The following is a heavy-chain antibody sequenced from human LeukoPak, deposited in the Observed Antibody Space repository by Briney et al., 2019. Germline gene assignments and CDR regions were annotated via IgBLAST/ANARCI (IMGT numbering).Heavy chain of an antibody. V-gene: IGHV3-66*01. CDR1: GFTDSSNY. CDR2: IYSGGST. CDR3: ASMWSYYDSSGYYEGRYYFDY. Sequence: PGGSLRLSCAASGFTDSSNYMSWVRQAPGTGLEWVSVIYSGGSTYYADSVKGRFTISRDNSKNTLYLQMNSLRAEDTAVCYCASMWSYYDSSGYYEGRYYFDYWGQGTLVTVSS. J-gene: IGHJ4*02. D-gene: IGHD3-22*01.